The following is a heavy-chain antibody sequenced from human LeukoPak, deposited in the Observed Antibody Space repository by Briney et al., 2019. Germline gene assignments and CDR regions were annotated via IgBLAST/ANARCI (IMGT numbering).Heavy chain of an antibody. CDR3: ASEPPFYDILTAYSPYP. CDR1: GGTFSSYA. V-gene: IGHV1-69*06. D-gene: IGHD3-9*01. CDR2: IIPLFDTA. J-gene: IGHJ5*02. Sequence: ASVKVSCKASGGTFSSYAISWVRQAPGQGLEWMGGIIPLFDTANSAQKFQGRVTITADKSTSTAYMELSSLRSEDTAVYYCASEPPFYDILTAYSPYPWGQGTLVTVSS.